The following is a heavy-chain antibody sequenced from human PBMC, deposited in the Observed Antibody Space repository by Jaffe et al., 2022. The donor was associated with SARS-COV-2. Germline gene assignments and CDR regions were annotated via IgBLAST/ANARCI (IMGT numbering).Heavy chain of an antibody. J-gene: IGHJ4*02. CDR1: GFTFSSFP. V-gene: IGHV3-23*01. CDR3: ANGERMTSFDY. Sequence: EVQLLESGGGLVQPGGSLRLSCAASGFTFSSFPMSWVRQAPGKGLEWVSIISGGGDGTYYADSVKGRFTISRDNSKNTLYLQMNSLRAEDTAVYYCANGERMTSFDYWGQGTLVTVSS. CDR2: ISGGGDGT. D-gene: IGHD2-21*02.